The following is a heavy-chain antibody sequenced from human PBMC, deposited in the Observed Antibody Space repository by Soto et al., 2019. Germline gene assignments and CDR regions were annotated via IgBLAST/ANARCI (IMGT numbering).Heavy chain of an antibody. J-gene: IGHJ6*02. Sequence: GGSLRLSCAASGLTFSSYSINWVRLAPGKGLEWVAATTYDGGIKHYVDSVKGRFTISRDNSKNTLYLQMNSLRVEDAATYYCAGALENPYFYYGLNVWGQGTTVTVSS. V-gene: IGHV3-30*03. CDR3: AGALENPYFYYGLNV. CDR1: GLTFSSYS. D-gene: IGHD1-1*01. CDR2: TTYDGGIK.